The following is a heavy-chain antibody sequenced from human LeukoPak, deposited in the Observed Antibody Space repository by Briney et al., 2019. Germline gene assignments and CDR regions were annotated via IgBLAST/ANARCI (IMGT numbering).Heavy chain of an antibody. J-gene: IGHJ6*03. CDR1: GFTFDDYA. Sequence: PGGSLRLSCAASGFTFDDYAMHWVRQAPGKGLEWVSGISWNSGSIGYADSVKGRFTISRDNAKNSLYLQMNSLRAEDTALYYCAKGPRDHYYYFMDVWGKGTTVTISS. CDR2: ISWNSGSI. D-gene: IGHD5-24*01. CDR3: AKGPRDHYYYFMDV. V-gene: IGHV3-9*01.